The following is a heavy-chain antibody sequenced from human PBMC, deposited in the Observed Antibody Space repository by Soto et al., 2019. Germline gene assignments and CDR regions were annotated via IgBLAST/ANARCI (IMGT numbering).Heavy chain of an antibody. Sequence: LRLSCAASGFTFNTYAMSWVRQAPGKGLEWVSTISGSGGRTYYADSVNGRFTISRDNSKKALYLQLNSLRAEDTAVYYCAKDTRQGAVAGTSDFDYWGQGQWSPSPQ. D-gene: IGHD6-19*01. CDR1: GFTFNTYA. J-gene: IGHJ4*02. CDR3: AKDTRQGAVAGTSDFDY. V-gene: IGHV3-23*01. CDR2: ISGSGGRT.